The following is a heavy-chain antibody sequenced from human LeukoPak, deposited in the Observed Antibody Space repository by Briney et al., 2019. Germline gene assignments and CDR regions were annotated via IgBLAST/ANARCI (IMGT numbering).Heavy chain of an antibody. D-gene: IGHD3-10*01. CDR3: ARERSLWFGELSPYYFDY. Sequence: GGSLRLSCAASGFTVSSNYMSWVRQAPGKRLEWVSVIYSGGSTYYADSVKGRFTISRDNSKNTLYLQMNSLRAEDTAVYYCARERSLWFGELSPYYFDYWGQGTLVTVSS. CDR2: IYSGGST. J-gene: IGHJ4*02. V-gene: IGHV3-66*01. CDR1: GFTVSSNY.